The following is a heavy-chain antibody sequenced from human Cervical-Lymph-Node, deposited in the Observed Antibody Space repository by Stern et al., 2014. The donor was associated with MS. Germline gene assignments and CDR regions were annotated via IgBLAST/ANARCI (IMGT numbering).Heavy chain of an antibody. Sequence: VQLVESGGGVVPPGRSLRLSCAASGFTFSSYGMHWVRQAPGKGLEWVAGIWYDGSNKYYADSVKGRFTISRDNSKNTLYLQMNSLRAEDTAVYYCARSSSPSPYYYYGMDVWGQGTTVTVSS. CDR2: IWYDGSNK. CDR1: GFTFSSYG. J-gene: IGHJ6*02. CDR3: ARSSSPSPYYYYGMDV. V-gene: IGHV3-33*01. D-gene: IGHD6-13*01.